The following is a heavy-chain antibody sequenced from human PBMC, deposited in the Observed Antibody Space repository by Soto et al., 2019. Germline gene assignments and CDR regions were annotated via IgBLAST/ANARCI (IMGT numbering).Heavy chain of an antibody. CDR2: INHRGRT. Sequence: PETLSLTCAVYGGSFRCYYWSWIRQPPGKGLEWIGEINHRGRTNRNPSLKSRVTISVDTSKNQFSLKLSSVTAADTALYHCARGLGYCTSNSCSRPGVYFDSWGQGALVTVSS. J-gene: IGHJ4*02. CDR1: GGSFRCYY. D-gene: IGHD2-2*01. CDR3: ARGLGYCTSNSCSRPGVYFDS. V-gene: IGHV4-34*01.